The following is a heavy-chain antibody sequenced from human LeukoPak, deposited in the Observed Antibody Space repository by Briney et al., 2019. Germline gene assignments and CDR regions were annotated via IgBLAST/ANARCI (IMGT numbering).Heavy chain of an antibody. J-gene: IGHJ4*02. V-gene: IGHV4-59*12. CDR1: GGSISSYY. D-gene: IGHD6-13*01. CDR3: ARDLRVSSWYYFDY. CDR2: IYYSGST. Sequence: PSETLSLTCTVSGGSISSYYWSWIRQSPGKGLEWIGYIYYSGSTNYNPSLKSRVTMSVDTSKNQFSLKLSSVTAADTAVYYCARDLRVSSWYYFDYWGQGTLVTVSS.